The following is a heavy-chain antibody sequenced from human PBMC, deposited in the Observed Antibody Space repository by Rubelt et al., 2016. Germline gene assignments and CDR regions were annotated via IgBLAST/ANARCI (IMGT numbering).Heavy chain of an antibody. D-gene: IGHD6-6*01. CDR1: GFTFSSYS. J-gene: IGHJ4*02. CDR2: ITSSSGAI. V-gene: IGHV3-48*02. Sequence: EVHLVESGGGLVQPGGSLRLSCAASGFTFSSYSMNWVRQAPGKGLEWISYITSSSGAIHYVDSVKGRFTISRDNAKSSLYLQMNSLRDEDTAVYYCARGLSSSDDYWGQGTLVTVSS. CDR3: ARGLSSSDDY.